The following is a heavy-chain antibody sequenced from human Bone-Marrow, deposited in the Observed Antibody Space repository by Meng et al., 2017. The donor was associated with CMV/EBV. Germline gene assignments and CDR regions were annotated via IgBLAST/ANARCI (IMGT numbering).Heavy chain of an antibody. Sequence: LRRTGHYWASLRPPPGKGLEWIGSIFYSGSNYYNTSLKSRLTISVDTSKNQFSLTLTSVTAADTAMYYCARQSTRSTGIAGADFDYWGQGTLVTVSS. J-gene: IGHJ4*02. CDR2: IFYSGSN. V-gene: IGHV4-39*01. D-gene: IGHD1-26*01. CDR1: LRRTGHY. CDR3: ARQSTRSTGIAGADFDY.